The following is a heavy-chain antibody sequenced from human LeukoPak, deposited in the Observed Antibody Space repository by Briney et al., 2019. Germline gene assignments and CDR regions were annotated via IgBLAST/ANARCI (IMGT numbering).Heavy chain of an antibody. CDR3: ARGPYSSSWYTYGANAFDI. CDR2: ISSNGGST. CDR1: GFTFSSYA. J-gene: IGHJ3*02. D-gene: IGHD6-13*01. V-gene: IGHV3-64*01. Sequence: GGSLRLSCAASGFTFSSYAMHWVRQVPGKGLEYVSAISSNGGSTYYANSVKGRFTISRDNSKSTLYLQMGSLRAEDMAVYYCARGPYSSSWYTYGANAFDIWGQGTMVTVSS.